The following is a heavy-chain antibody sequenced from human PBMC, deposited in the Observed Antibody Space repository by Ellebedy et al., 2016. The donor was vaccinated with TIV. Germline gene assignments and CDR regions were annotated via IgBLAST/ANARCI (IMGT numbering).Heavy chain of an antibody. CDR2: ISGSGGST. Sequence: GGSLRLXXAASGFTFSSYAMRWVRQAPGKGLEWVSGISGSGGSTYYADSVKGRFTISRDNSKNTLYLQMNSLRAEDTAVYYCSTGSYFGRGAWGQGTLVTVSS. D-gene: IGHD1-26*01. CDR3: STGSYFGRGA. CDR1: GFTFSSYA. V-gene: IGHV3-23*01. J-gene: IGHJ5*02.